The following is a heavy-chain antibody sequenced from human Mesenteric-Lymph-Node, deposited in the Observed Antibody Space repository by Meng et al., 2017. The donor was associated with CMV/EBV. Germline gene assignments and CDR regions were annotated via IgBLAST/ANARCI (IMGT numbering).Heavy chain of an antibody. D-gene: IGHD2-2*02. V-gene: IGHV3-30*02. CDR3: AAGEGLYCSTITCSTSQWYFDY. Sequence: GGSLRLSCAASGFTFNTYGLHWVRQAPGKGLEWVAFIRHDESDKYYADSVKGRFTISRDNSKSTLYLQMNSLRAGDTAVYFCAAGEGLYCSTITCSTSQWYFDYWGQGTMVTVSS. CDR2: IRHDESDK. J-gene: IGHJ4*02. CDR1: GFTFNTYG.